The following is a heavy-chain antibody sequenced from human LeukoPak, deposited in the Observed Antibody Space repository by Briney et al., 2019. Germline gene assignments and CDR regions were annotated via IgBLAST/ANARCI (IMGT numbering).Heavy chain of an antibody. CDR2: ISGSGGST. V-gene: IGHV3-23*01. CDR1: GFTFSSYA. CDR3: AITLEDYYYGMDV. J-gene: IGHJ6*02. Sequence: PGGSLRLSCAASGFTFSSYAMSWVRQAPGKGLEWVSAISGSGGSTYYADSVKGRFTISRDNSKNTLYLQMNSLRAEDTAVYYCAITLEDYYYGMDVWGQGTTVTVPS.